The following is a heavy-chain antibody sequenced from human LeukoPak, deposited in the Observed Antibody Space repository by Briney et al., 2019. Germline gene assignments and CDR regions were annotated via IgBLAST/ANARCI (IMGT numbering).Heavy chain of an antibody. V-gene: IGHV1-69*05. D-gene: IGHD2-2*01. Sequence: GASVKVSCKASGGTFSSYAISWVRQAPGQGLEWMGGIIPIFGTANYAQKFQGRVTITTDESTSTAYMELSSLRSEDTAVYYCARGDIVVVPASYYYYYYMDVWGKGTTVTVSS. CDR2: IIPIFGTA. J-gene: IGHJ6*03. CDR1: GGTFSSYA. CDR3: ARGDIVVVPASYYYYYYMDV.